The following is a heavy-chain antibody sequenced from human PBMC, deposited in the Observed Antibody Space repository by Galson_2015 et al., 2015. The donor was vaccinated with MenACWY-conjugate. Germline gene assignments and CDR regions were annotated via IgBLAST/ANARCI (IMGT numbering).Heavy chain of an antibody. Sequence: PALVKPTQTLTLTCTFSGFSLSTSGMCVSWIRQSPGKALEWLARIDWDDDKYYSTSLKTRLTISMDTSKNQVVLTMTNMDPVDTATYYCARIRYVPGTRHAEYFQHWGQGTLVTVSS. CDR3: ARIRYVPGTRHAEYFQH. J-gene: IGHJ1*01. D-gene: IGHD1-1*01. CDR1: GFSLSTSGMC. CDR2: IDWDDDK. V-gene: IGHV2-70*11.